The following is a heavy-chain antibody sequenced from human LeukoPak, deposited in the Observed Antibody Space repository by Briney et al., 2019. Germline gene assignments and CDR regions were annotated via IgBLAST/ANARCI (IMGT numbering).Heavy chain of an antibody. CDR2: ITATSLHI. CDR1: GVTFSVYS. J-gene: IGHJ4*02. V-gene: IGHV3-21*01. CDR3: ARDTVVRGVLSSIY. D-gene: IGHD3-10*01. Sequence: GGSLRLSCAASGVTFSVYSMNWVRQAPGKGLEWVSAITATSLHIYYADSVKGRFTISRDNAKNSLYLQMNSLRVEDTAVYYCARDTVVRGVLSSIYWGQGTLVTVSS.